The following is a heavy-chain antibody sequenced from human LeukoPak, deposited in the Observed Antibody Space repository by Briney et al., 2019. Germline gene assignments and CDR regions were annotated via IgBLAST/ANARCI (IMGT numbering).Heavy chain of an antibody. D-gene: IGHD5-24*01. CDR2: ITHTGST. V-gene: IGHV4-34*01. CDR3: ARGAPGRDDGLDI. CDR1: GGSFSGFY. Sequence: SETLSLTCTVFGGSFSGFYWTWIRQPPGRGLEWIGEITHTGSTKYNPSLMSRVTISVDTSKNQFSLNLSSVTAADTTVYYCARGAPGRDDGLDIWGQGTMVTVSS. J-gene: IGHJ3*02.